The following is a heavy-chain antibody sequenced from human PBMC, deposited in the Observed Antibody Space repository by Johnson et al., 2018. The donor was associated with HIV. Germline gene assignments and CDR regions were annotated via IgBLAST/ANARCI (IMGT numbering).Heavy chain of an antibody. J-gene: IGHJ3*02. CDR2: ISGSGGST. V-gene: IGHV3-23*04. CDR1: GFTFSSYA. D-gene: IGHD3-9*01. Sequence: VQLVESGGGLVQPGGSLRLSCAASGFTFSSYAMSWVRQAPGKGLEWVSGISGSGGSTYYADSVKGRFTISRDNSKNTLYLQMNSLRAEDTAVYYCASPEAPYYDILTGYYAAFDIWGQGTMVTVAS. CDR3: ASPEAPYYDILTGYYAAFDI.